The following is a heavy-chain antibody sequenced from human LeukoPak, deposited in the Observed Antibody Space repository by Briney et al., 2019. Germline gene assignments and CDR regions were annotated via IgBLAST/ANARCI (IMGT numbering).Heavy chain of an antibody. D-gene: IGHD2-15*01. CDR2: ISGSGGST. CDR3: AKVVGRIRVGRPYYYYGMDV. CDR1: GFTFSSYA. J-gene: IGHJ6*02. V-gene: IGHV3-23*01. Sequence: PGGSLRLSCAASGFTFSSYAMSWVRQAPGKGLEWASAISGSGGSTYYADSVKGRFTISRDNSKNTLYLQMNSLRAEDTAVYYCAKVVGRIRVGRPYYYYGMDVWGQGTTVTVSS.